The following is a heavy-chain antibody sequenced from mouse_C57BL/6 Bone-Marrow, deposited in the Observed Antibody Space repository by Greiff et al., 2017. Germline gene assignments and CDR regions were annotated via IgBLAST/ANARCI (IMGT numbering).Heavy chain of an antibody. Sequence: QVQLQQSGAELARPGASVKLSCKASGYTFTSYGISWVKQRTGQGLEWIGEIYPRSGNTYYNEKFKGKATLTADKSSSTAYMELRSLTSEYSAVYFCARSVFITTVVAHWYFDVWGTGTTVTVSS. J-gene: IGHJ1*03. CDR2: IYPRSGNT. D-gene: IGHD1-1*01. V-gene: IGHV1-81*01. CDR3: ARSVFITTVVAHWYFDV. CDR1: GYTFTSYG.